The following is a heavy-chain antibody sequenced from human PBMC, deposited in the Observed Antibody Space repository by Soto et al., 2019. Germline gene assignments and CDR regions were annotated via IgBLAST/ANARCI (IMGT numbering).Heavy chain of an antibody. CDR3: ARVEGLSRSYHEVY. D-gene: IGHD3-10*01. V-gene: IGHV4-34*12. CDR1: GGSFSGYY. J-gene: IGHJ4*02. CDR2: IIHSGIT. Sequence: QVQLQQWGAGLLKPSETLSLTCAVYGGSFSGYYWSWIRQPPGKGLEWIGEIIHSGITNRKPSLKSRVTIALDAYKNQFSLTLTSVTAADTAAYYYARVEGLSRSYHEVYWGQGPLVTVSS.